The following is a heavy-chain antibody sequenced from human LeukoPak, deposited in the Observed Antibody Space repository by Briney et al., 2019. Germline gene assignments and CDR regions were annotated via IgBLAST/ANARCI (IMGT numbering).Heavy chain of an antibody. CDR3: ARDTDAYEGLHFDY. V-gene: IGHV3-21*01. J-gene: IGHJ4*02. CDR2: ITSSSSYA. Sequence: GSLRLSCEASGFTFSTYNMNWVRQAPGKRLEWVSSITSSSSYAFYADSVKGRFTISRDNSKNTLYLQIDSLRPEDTAMYYCARDTDAYEGLHFDYWGQGTLVTVSS. D-gene: IGHD3-16*01. CDR1: GFTFSTYN.